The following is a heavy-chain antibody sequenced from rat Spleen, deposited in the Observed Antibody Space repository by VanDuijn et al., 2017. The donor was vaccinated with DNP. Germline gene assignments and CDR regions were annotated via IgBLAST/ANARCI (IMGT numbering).Heavy chain of an antibody. CDR2: INGAGST. CDR1: FYSITSSNK. CDR3: ARGLNYGGYKYYYWYFDF. Sequence: EVLLQESGPGLVKPSQSLSLTCSVTFYSITSSNKWNWIRKFPENKLEWMGHINGAGSTNYNPSLKSRISITRDTSKNQFLLQVNSVTTEDTATYYCARGLNYGGYKYYYWYFDFWGPGTMVTVSS. J-gene: IGHJ1*01. D-gene: IGHD1-11*01. V-gene: IGHV3-3*01.